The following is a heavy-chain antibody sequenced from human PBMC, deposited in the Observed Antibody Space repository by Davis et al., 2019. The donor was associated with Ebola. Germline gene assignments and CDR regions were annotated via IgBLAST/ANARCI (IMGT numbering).Heavy chain of an antibody. CDR2: INAGNGNT. CDR1: GYTFTSYA. V-gene: IGHV1-3*01. Sequence: AASVKVSCKASGYTFTSYAMHWVRQAPGQRLEWMGWINAGNGNTKYSQKFQGRVTMTGDTSTSTVYMELSSLRSEDTAVYYCARGGYDFWSGYYGDYYGMDVWGQGTTVTVSS. J-gene: IGHJ6*02. D-gene: IGHD3-3*01. CDR3: ARGGYDFWSGYYGDYYGMDV.